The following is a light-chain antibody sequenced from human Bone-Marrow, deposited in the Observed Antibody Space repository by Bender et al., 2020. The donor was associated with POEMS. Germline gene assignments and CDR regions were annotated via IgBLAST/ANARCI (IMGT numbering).Light chain of an antibody. V-gene: IGLV4-60*03. CDR2: VEGSGSY. CDR1: SWHSNYI. CDR3: QTWGTGVVV. J-gene: IGLJ2*01. Sequence: QPVLTQSSSASASLGSSVKLTCTLSSWHSNYIIAWHQQQPGKAPRHLMKVEGSGSYNKGSGVPDRFSGSSSGAERYLIISSLQSEDEADYYCQTWGTGVVVFGGGTKVTVL.